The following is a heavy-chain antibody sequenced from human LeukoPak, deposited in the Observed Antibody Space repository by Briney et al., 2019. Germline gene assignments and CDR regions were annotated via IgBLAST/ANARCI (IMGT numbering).Heavy chain of an antibody. V-gene: IGHV1-69*05. J-gene: IGHJ6*03. Sequence: GASVKVSCKASGGTFSSYAISWVRQAPGQGLEWMGGIIPIFGTANYAQKFQGRVTITTDESTSTAYMELSSLRSEDTAVYYCASLGESPDIVVVPAAIRYYMDVWGKGTTVTVSS. CDR1: GGTFSSYA. D-gene: IGHD2-2*01. CDR2: IIPIFGTA. CDR3: ASLGESPDIVVVPAAIRYYMDV.